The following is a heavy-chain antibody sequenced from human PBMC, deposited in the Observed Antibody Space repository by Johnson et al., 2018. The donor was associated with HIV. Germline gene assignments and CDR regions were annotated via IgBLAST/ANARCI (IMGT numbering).Heavy chain of an antibody. CDR3: ARGYGVVSALLDAFDI. CDR1: GFTFSSYA. Sequence: QVQLVESGGGVVQPGRSLRLSCAASGFTFSSYAMHWVRQAPGKGLEWVAVISYDGSNKFYADSVKGRFTISRDNSKNTLYLQMNRLRAEDTAVYYCARGYGVVSALLDAFDIWGQGTMVTVSS. V-gene: IGHV3-30*04. D-gene: IGHD2-21*01. J-gene: IGHJ3*02. CDR2: ISYDGSNK.